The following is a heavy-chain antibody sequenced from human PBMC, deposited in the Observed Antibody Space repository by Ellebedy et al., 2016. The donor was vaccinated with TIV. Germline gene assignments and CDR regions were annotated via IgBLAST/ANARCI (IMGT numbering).Heavy chain of an antibody. D-gene: IGHD3-10*01. J-gene: IGHJ6*02. CDR1: GGSISSDS. CDR2: MSVSGSS. CDR3: ARGPELVWYGELLQHRRYNYNYALDV. Sequence: MPSETLSLTCTVSGGSISSDSWSWFRQPPGEGLEWIGYMSVSGSSNYNPSLKSRVTISLDKSKNQFSLKVTSVTAADTAVYYCARGPELVWYGELLQHRRYNYNYALDVWGQGTTVTVSS. V-gene: IGHV4-4*08.